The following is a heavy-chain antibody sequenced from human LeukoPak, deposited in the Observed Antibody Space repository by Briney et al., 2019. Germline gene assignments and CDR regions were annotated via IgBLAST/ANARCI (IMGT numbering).Heavy chain of an antibody. CDR3: ARLRPLSCSSTSCYIGIGSYFDY. Sequence: SENLSLTCTVSGYSISSGYYWGWIRQPPGKGLEWIGSIYHSGSTYYNPSLKSRVTISVDTSKNQFSLKLSSVTAADTAVYYCARLRPLSCSSTSCYIGIGSYFDYWGQGTLVTVSS. D-gene: IGHD2-2*02. J-gene: IGHJ4*02. CDR1: GYSISSGYY. CDR2: IYHSGST. V-gene: IGHV4-38-2*02.